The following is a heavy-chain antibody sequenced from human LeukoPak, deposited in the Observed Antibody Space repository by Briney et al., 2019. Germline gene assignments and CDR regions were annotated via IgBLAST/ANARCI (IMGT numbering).Heavy chain of an antibody. J-gene: IGHJ4*02. V-gene: IGHV5-51*01. CDR3: ASFRPVTTGYFDY. Sequence: GESLKISCKGSGYSFTSYWIGWVRQMPGKGLEWMGIIYPGESDTRYSPSFQGQVTISADKSISTAYLQWSSLKASDTAMYYCASFRPVTTGYFDYWGQGTLVTVSS. CDR2: IYPGESDT. D-gene: IGHD4-17*01. CDR1: GYSFTSYW.